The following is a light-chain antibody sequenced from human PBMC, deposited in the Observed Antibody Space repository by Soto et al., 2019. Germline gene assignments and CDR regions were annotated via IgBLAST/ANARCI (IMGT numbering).Light chain of an antibody. CDR1: SVDINY. J-gene: IGLJ3*02. CDR3: SSYAGRDIGV. V-gene: IGLV2-8*01. Sequence: QSVLTQPPAASGSRGQSVTISCTGTSVDINYVSWFQQHPGKAPKLIICEVTKRPSGVPDRFSGSKSGDTASLTVSGLQDDDEADYYCSSYAGRDIGVFGGGTKVTVL. CDR2: EVT.